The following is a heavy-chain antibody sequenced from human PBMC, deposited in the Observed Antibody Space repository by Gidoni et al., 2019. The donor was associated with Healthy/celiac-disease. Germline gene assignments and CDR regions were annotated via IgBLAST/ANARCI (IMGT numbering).Heavy chain of an antibody. V-gene: IGHV3-30-3*01. D-gene: IGHD2-15*01. CDR2: ISYDGSNK. J-gene: IGHJ4*02. CDR1: GFPFSRSA. Sequence: QVQPVESGGGVVQPGRSLRLSCAASGFPFSRSAMHWVRQAPGQGLEWVAVISYDGSNKYYADSVKGRFTISRDNSKNTLYLQMNSLRAEDKAVYYCATEDIVVVVAATHFDYWGQGTLVTVSS. CDR3: ATEDIVVVVAATHFDY.